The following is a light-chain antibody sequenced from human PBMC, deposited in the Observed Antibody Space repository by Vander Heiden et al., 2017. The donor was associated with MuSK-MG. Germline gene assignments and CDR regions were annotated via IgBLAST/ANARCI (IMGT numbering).Light chain of an antibody. CDR2: GGS. CDR1: QVIRDA. Sequence: IQMTQSPSSLSASVGDTVNVSCRASQVIRDALVWYQQRPGAAPKLLIYGGSKLQVGVPSRFRGSGSGADYTLTIRDLQPEDFATYYCQQYLTTPRTFGQGTRVDIK. CDR3: QQYLTTPRT. J-gene: IGKJ1*01. V-gene: IGKV1-NL1*01.